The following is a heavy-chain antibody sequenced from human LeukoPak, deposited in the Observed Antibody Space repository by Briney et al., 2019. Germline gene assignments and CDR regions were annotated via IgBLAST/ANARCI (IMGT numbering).Heavy chain of an antibody. CDR3: ASEYPPRAFDI. CDR2: IKQDGSEK. CDR1: GFTFSRYW. J-gene: IGHJ3*02. V-gene: IGHV3-7*01. D-gene: IGHD2-2*01. Sequence: QPGGPLRLSCAASGFTFSRYWMSWVRQAPGKGLEWVANIKQDGSEKYYVDSVKGRFTISRDNAKNSVYLQMNSLRAEDTAVYYCASEYPPRAFDIWGQGTMVTVSS.